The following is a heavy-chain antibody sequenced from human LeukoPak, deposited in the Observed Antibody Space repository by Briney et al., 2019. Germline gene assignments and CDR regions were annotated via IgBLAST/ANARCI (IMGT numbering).Heavy chain of an antibody. V-gene: IGHV3-30*04. CDR1: GFTFSNYA. CDR3: ARADPVGATKYDGLEV. D-gene: IGHD1-26*01. Sequence: GGSLRLSCAASGFTFSNYAMHWVRQAPGKGLEGVAVISYHGSLKFYADSVKGRLTVSRDNSKNTLYLQMNSLRAEDTAVYYCARADPVGATKYDGLEVWGQGTTVTVSS. J-gene: IGHJ6*02. CDR2: ISYHGSLK.